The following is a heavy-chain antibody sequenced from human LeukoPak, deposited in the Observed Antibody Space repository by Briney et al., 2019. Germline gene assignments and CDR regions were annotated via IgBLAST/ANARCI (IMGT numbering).Heavy chain of an antibody. J-gene: IGHJ4*02. Sequence: GGSLRLSCAASGFTFSDYWVSWMRQAPGKGLGWVANIKYDGTEEYYVESVKGRFTISRDNAKNSLYLQLNSLRVDDTAVYYCRSGGAAPGSFDNWGQGTLVTVSP. D-gene: IGHD6-25*01. CDR3: RSGGAAPGSFDN. CDR1: GFTFSDYW. CDR2: IKYDGTEE. V-gene: IGHV3-7*01.